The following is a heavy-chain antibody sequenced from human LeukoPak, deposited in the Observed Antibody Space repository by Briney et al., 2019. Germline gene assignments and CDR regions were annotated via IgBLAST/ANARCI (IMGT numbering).Heavy chain of an antibody. CDR1: GGTFSSYA. V-gene: IGHV1-69*04. CDR3: ARDDCGYSGYDYPSPFDY. CDR2: IIPILGIA. J-gene: IGHJ4*02. D-gene: IGHD5-12*01. Sequence: SVKVSCKASGGTFSSYAISWVRQAPGQGLEWMGRIIPILGIANYAQKFQGRVTITADKSTSTAYMELSSLRSEDTAVYYCARDDCGYSGYDYPSPFDYWGQGTLVTVSS.